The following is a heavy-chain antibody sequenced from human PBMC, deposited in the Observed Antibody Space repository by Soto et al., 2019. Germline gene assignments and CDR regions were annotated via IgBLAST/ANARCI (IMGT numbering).Heavy chain of an antibody. CDR1: GGSFSGYY. CDR3: VRGEGGWETY. D-gene: IGHD6-19*01. Sequence: PSETLSLTCAVYGGSFSGYYWSWVRQAPGKGLVWVSRINSDGSSTTYADSVKGRFTISRDNAKNTLYLQMNSLRAEDTAVYYCVRGEGGWETYWGQGTLVTVSS. J-gene: IGHJ4*02. CDR2: INSDGSST. V-gene: IGHV3-74*01.